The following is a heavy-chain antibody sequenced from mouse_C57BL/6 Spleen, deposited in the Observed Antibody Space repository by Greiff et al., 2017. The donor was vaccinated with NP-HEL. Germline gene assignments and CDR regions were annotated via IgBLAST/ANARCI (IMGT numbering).Heavy chain of an antibody. J-gene: IGHJ3*01. CDR2: IYPGDGDT. V-gene: IGHV1-82*01. CDR1: GYAFSSSW. CDR3: AREGDSSGYASFAY. D-gene: IGHD3-2*02. Sequence: QVQLQQSGPELVKPGASVKISCKASGYAFSSSWMNWVKQRPGKGLEWIGRIYPGDGDTNYNGKFKGKATLTADKSSSTAYMQLSSLTSEDSAVYFCAREGDSSGYASFAYWGQGTLVTVSA.